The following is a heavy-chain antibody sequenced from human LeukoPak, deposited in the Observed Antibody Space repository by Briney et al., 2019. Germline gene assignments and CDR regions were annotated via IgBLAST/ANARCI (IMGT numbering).Heavy chain of an antibody. D-gene: IGHD3-22*01. V-gene: IGHV1-18*01. J-gene: IGHJ4*02. CDR2: ISAYNDNT. CDR1: GYTFTSYG. CDR3: AREFVGDYSHSSDYSDTFFDY. Sequence: GASVTVSCKASGYTFTSYGISWVRQAPGQGLEWMGWISAYNDNTNYAQNLQDRVTMTTDTSTSTAYMELRSLRSDDAAVYYCAREFVGDYSHSSDYSDTFFDYWGQGTLVTVSS.